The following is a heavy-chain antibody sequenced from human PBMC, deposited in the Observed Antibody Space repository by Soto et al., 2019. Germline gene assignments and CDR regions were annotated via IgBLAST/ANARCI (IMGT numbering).Heavy chain of an antibody. V-gene: IGHV3-33*01. J-gene: IGHJ4*02. CDR1: GFTFKNYG. Sequence: QVQLVESGGGVVQPGTSLRLSCAAPGFTFKNYGMHWVRQAPGKGLEWVAIVYYDGSNQYYADSVKGRFTISRDNSKNTLYLQMNSLRVDDTAMYYCARDLSDYWGQGTMVTVSS. CDR3: ARDLSDY. CDR2: VYYDGSNQ.